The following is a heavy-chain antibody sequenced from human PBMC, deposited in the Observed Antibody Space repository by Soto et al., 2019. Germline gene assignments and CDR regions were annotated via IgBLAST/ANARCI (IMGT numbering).Heavy chain of an antibody. D-gene: IGHD4-17*01. CDR1: GGSISSSSYY. CDR2: IYYSGST. CDR3: IYYGDYDDY. J-gene: IGHJ4*02. V-gene: IGHV4-39*01. Sequence: SETLSLTCTVSGGSISSSSYYWGWIRQPPGKGLEWIGSIYYSGSTYYNPSLKSRVTISVDTSKNQFSLKLSSVTAADTAVYYCIYYGDYDDYWGQGTLVTVSS.